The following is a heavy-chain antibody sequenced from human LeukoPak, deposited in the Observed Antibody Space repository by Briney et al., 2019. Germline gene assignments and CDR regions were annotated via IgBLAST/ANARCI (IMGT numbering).Heavy chain of an antibody. D-gene: IGHD6-13*01. Sequence: GGSLRLSCAASGLTFSNCAMTWVRQTPGKGLEWVSSISSDGVTTSYADSVKGRFTISRDNSRNTLYLQMNSLRAEDTAIYYCAKYLRAARRIFDYWGQGTLVTVSS. CDR2: ISSDGVTT. CDR3: AKYLRAARRIFDY. V-gene: IGHV3-23*01. J-gene: IGHJ4*02. CDR1: GLTFSNCA.